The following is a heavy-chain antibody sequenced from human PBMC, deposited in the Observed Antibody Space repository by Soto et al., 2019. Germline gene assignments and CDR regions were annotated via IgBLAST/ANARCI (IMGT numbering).Heavy chain of an antibody. CDR3: ANSPSSASYETDS. Sequence: PGGSLRLSCAASGFTFSSYGMHWVRQAPGKGLEWVAVISYDGSNKYYADSVKGRFTISRDNSKNTLYLQMNSLRAEDTAVYYCANSPSSASYETDSWGQGTLVTISS. V-gene: IGHV3-30*18. CDR1: GFTFSSYG. CDR2: ISYDGSNK. J-gene: IGHJ4*02. D-gene: IGHD3-22*01.